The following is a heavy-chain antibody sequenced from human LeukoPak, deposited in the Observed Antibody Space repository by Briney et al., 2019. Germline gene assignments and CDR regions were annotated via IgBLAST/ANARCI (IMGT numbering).Heavy chain of an antibody. Sequence: SETLSLTCAVSGGSISSSSYYWGWIRQPPGKGLEWIGNIYYSGNTYYNPSLKSRVTISVDTSKNQFSLRLSSVTAADTAVYYCARHYYGSGSYSPALRYWGQGTLVTVSS. CDR1: GGSISSSSYY. CDR3: ARHYYGSGSYSPALRY. J-gene: IGHJ4*02. CDR2: IYYSGNT. V-gene: IGHV4-39*01. D-gene: IGHD3-10*01.